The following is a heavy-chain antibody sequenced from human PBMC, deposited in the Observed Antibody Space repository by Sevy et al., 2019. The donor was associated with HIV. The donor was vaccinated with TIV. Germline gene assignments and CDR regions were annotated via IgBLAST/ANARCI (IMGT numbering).Heavy chain of an antibody. D-gene: IGHD1-26*01. V-gene: IGHV3-30*18. CDR2: ISYDGSNK. CDR3: AKDGDRRSYPIWVY. J-gene: IGHJ4*02. Sequence: GGYLRLSCAASGFTFSSYGMHCVRQAPGKGLEWVAVISYDGSNKYYADSVKGRFTISRDNSKNTLYLQMNSLRDEHTAVYYCAKDGDRRSYPIWVYWGQGTTVPVSS. CDR1: GFTFSSYG.